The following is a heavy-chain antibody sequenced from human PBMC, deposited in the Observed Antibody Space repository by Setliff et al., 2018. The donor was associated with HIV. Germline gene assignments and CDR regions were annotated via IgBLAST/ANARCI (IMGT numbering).Heavy chain of an antibody. V-gene: IGHV5-51*01. CDR1: GYTFTNYW. J-gene: IGHJ3*01. D-gene: IGHD3-22*01. CDR3: ARLDSSGYYRSFDV. Sequence: GESLKISWKASGYTFTNYWTAWGRQMPGKGLAWMGIIHPRDFDINYSLSFQGQVTISADKSHSTAYLQWNSLKAYDTALYDCARLDSSGYYRSFDVWGQGTMVTVSS. CDR2: IHPRDFDI.